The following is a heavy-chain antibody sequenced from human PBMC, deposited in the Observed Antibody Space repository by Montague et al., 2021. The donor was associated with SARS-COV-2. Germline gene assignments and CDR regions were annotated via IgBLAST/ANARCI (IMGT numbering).Heavy chain of an antibody. D-gene: IGHD2-2*01. V-gene: IGHV4-34*01. J-gene: IGHJ6*02. CDR2: ISHSGST. Sequence: SETLSLTCVVYGGSLSGYYWSWIRQPPGEGLEWIAEISHSGSTSYNPSLKSRVTISVDTSKNQFSLELSSATAADTAVYYCARVPYRLLFVPRYYGMDVWGQGTTVTVSS. CDR1: GGSLSGYY. CDR3: ARVPYRLLFVPRYYGMDV.